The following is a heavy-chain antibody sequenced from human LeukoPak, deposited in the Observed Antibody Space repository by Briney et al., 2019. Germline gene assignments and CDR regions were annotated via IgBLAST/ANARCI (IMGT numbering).Heavy chain of an antibody. V-gene: IGHV3-23*01. CDR2: ISGSGGST. J-gene: IGHJ6*02. D-gene: IGHD3-22*01. Sequence: GGSLRLSRAASGFTFSSYAMSWVRQAPGKGLEWVSAISGSGGSTYYADSVKGRFTISRDNSKNTLYLQMNSLRAEDTAVYYCAKGPYYYDSSGYFYYYYGMDVWGQGTTVTVSS. CDR3: AKGPYYYDSSGYFYYYYGMDV. CDR1: GFTFSSYA.